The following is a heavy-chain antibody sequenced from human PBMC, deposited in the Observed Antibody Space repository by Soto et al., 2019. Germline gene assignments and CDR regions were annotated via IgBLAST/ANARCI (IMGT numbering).Heavy chain of an antibody. Sequence: PGGSKRLSCAASGFTFSSHSMSWVRQAPGKGLEWVSAISGSGGSTYYADSVKGRFTISRDNSKNTLYLQMNSLRAEDTAVYYCAKRYDFWSGYSYYMDVWGKGTTVTVSS. CDR1: GFTFSSHS. D-gene: IGHD3-3*01. CDR2: ISGSGGST. CDR3: AKRYDFWSGYSYYMDV. V-gene: IGHV3-23*01. J-gene: IGHJ6*03.